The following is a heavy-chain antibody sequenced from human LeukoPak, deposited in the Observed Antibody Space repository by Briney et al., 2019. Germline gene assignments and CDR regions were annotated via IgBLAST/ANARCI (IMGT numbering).Heavy chain of an antibody. Sequence: SETLSLTCTVSGGSISSYYWSWIRQPPGKGLEWIEYIYYSGSTNYNPSLKSRVTISVDTSKNQFSLKLSSVTAADTAVYYCARGEDIVVVPAAGFDPWGQGTLVTVSS. J-gene: IGHJ5*02. CDR2: IYYSGST. V-gene: IGHV4-59*01. CDR1: GGSISSYY. D-gene: IGHD2-2*01. CDR3: ARGEDIVVVPAAGFDP.